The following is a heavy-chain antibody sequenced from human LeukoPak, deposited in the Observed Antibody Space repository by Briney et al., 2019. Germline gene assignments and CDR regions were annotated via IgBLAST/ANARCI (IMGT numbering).Heavy chain of an antibody. Sequence: GGSLRLSCAASGFTFSSYAMHWVRQAPGKGLERVAVISYDGSNKYYADSVKGRFTISRDNSKNTLYLQMNSLRAEDTAVYYCARGLRSGIVVVPAANPGGYWGQGTLVTVSS. V-gene: IGHV3-30*01. CDR1: GFTFSSYA. CDR3: ARGLRSGIVVVPAANPGGY. J-gene: IGHJ4*02. CDR2: ISYDGSNK. D-gene: IGHD2-2*01.